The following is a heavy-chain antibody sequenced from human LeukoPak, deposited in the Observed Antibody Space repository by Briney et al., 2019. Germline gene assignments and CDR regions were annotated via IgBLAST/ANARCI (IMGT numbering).Heavy chain of an antibody. D-gene: IGHD2-2*01. J-gene: IGHJ4*02. CDR1: GYTFTSYG. V-gene: IGHV1-18*01. Sequence: GSSVKVSCKASGYTFTSYGISWVRQAPGQGLEWMGWISAYNGNTNYAQKLQGRVTMTTDTSTSTAYMELRSLRSDDTAVYYCARDLCTSTSCSYSDYWGQGTLVTVSS. CDR3: ARDLCTSTSCSYSDY. CDR2: ISAYNGNT.